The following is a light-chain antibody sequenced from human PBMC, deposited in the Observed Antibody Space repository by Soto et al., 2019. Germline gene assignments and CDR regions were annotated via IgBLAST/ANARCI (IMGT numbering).Light chain of an antibody. CDR2: GAS. J-gene: IGKJ1*01. CDR3: QQYGSSGT. Sequence: VMTQSPATLSVSPGERATLSCRASQSVSNNYLAWYQQKPGQAPRLLIYGASNRATGIPDRFSGSGSGTDFTLTISRLEPEDFAVYYCQQYGSSGTFGQGTKVDIK. V-gene: IGKV3-20*01. CDR1: QSVSNNY.